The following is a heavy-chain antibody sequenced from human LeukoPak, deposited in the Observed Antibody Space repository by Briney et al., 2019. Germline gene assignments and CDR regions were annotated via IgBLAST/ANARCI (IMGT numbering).Heavy chain of an antibody. V-gene: IGHV3-30-3*01. J-gene: IGHJ5*02. CDR2: ISYDGSNK. Sequence: TGGSLRLSCAASGFTFSSYAMHWVRQAPGKGLEWVAVISYDGSNKYYADSVKGRFTISRDNSKNTLYLQLNSLRTDDTAVYYCAKDVVIVGATPNWFDPWGQGTLVTVSS. CDR1: GFTFSSYA. CDR3: AKDVVIVGATPNWFDP. D-gene: IGHD1-26*01.